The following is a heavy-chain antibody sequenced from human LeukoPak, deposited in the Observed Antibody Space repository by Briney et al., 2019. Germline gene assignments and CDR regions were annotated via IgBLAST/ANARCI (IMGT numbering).Heavy chain of an antibody. Sequence: GASVKVSCKASGYTFTSYDINWVRQATGQGLEWMGWMNPNSGNTGYAQKFQGRVTVTRNTSISTAYMELSSLRSEDTAVYYCAREIGYCSSGSCYNYYYGMDVWGQGTTVTVSS. CDR1: GYTFTSYD. J-gene: IGHJ6*02. CDR3: AREIGYCSSGSCYNYYYGMDV. D-gene: IGHD2-15*01. V-gene: IGHV1-8*01. CDR2: MNPNSGNT.